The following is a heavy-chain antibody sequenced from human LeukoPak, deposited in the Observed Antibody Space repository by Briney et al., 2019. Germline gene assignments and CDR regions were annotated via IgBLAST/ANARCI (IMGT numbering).Heavy chain of an antibody. CDR2: INSDGSST. V-gene: IGHV3-74*01. D-gene: IGHD3-22*01. J-gene: IGHJ4*02. CDR3: ARDLYSDISAYYQSLDY. CDR1: GFTLSSYW. Sequence: GGSLRLSCAASGFTLSSYWMHRVRQAPGKGLVWVSRINSDGSSTTYADSVKGRFTISKDNAKNTVCLQMNSLRAEDTAVYYCARDLYSDISAYYQSLDYWGQGTLVTVSS.